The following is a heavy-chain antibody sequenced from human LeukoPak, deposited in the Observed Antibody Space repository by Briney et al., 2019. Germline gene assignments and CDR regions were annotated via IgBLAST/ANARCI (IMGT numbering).Heavy chain of an antibody. Sequence: GGSLRLSCAASGFTFSSCAMSWVRQAPGKGLEWVSAISGSGGSTYYADSVKGRFTISRDNAKNSLYLQMNSLRAEDTAVYYCARDRPHQYSSSWYQRQDYYYYYGMDVWGQGTTVTVSS. D-gene: IGHD6-13*01. CDR1: GFTFSSCA. CDR2: ISGSGGST. J-gene: IGHJ6*02. CDR3: ARDRPHQYSSSWYQRQDYYYYYGMDV. V-gene: IGHV3-23*01.